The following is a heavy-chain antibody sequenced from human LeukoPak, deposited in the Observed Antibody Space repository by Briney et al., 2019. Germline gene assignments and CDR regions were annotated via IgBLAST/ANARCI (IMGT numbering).Heavy chain of an antibody. J-gene: IGHJ3*02. V-gene: IGHV3-66*01. CDR1: GFTISNNY. CDR3: VRDRYDLLTGYNDAFDI. CDR2: IYSGGST. D-gene: IGHD3-9*01. Sequence: GGSLRLSCAASGFTISNNYMSWVRQAPGKGLEWVSVIYSGGSTYYADSVKGRFTISRDTSKNTLYLQMDRLRVEDTAVYYCVRDRYDLLTGYNDAFDIWGQGTMVTVSS.